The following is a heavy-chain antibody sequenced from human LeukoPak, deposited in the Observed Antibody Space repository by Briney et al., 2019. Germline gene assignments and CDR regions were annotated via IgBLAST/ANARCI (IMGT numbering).Heavy chain of an antibody. CDR2: ITYSGNT. CDR3: AKRGRSSGWSFDY. J-gene: IGHJ4*02. V-gene: IGHV4-39*02. Sequence: PSETVSLTCTVSGDSISTSDYYWAWIRQPPGKGLEWIGRITYSGNTYYNPSLQSRVTISADTSKNHFSLKLTSVTAADTAVYYCAKRGRSSGWSFDYWGQGTLVTVSS. D-gene: IGHD6-19*01. CDR1: GDSISTSDYY.